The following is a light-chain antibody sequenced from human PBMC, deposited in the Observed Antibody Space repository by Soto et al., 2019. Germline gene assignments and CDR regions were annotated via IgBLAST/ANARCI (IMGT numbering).Light chain of an antibody. CDR3: QQCNSYSRT. CDR1: QSISSW. J-gene: IGKJ1*01. CDR2: KAS. Sequence: DIQMTQSPSTLSASVGDRVTITCRASQSISSWLAWYQQKPGKAPKLLMYKASSLESGVPSRFSGSGSGTEFTLTISSLQPDDFATYYCQQCNSYSRTFGQGTKVEIK. V-gene: IGKV1-5*03.